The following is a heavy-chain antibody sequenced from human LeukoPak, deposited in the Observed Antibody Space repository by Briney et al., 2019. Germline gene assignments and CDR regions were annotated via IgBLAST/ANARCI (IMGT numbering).Heavy chain of an antibody. CDR3: AANSADYNTLGSSYKV. J-gene: IGHJ4*02. V-gene: IGHV4-39*01. CDR1: GGSISSSSYY. Sequence: SETLSLTCTVSGGSISSSSYYWGWIRQPPGKGLEWIGSIYFSGNAYYDPSLKSRVTISIDTSKNQFSLKLNSVTAADTAVFYCAANSADYNTLGSSYKVWGQGTLVTVSS. CDR2: IYFSGNA. D-gene: IGHD3-10*01.